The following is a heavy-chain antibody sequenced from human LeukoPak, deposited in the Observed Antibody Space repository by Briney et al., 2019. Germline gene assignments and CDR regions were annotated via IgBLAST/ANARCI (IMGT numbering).Heavy chain of an antibody. J-gene: IGHJ3*01. CDR3: ARGSASPAAIPFDF. CDR1: GGSISRYF. D-gene: IGHD2-2*02. CDR2: IYSSGNT. V-gene: IGHV4-4*07. Sequence: PSETLSLTCTVSGGSISRYFRSWIRQPAGKGLEWIGRIYSSGNTNYNPSVKSRVTMSVDTSKNQFSLKLSSATAADTAVYYCARGSASPAAIPFDFWGQGTMVTVSS.